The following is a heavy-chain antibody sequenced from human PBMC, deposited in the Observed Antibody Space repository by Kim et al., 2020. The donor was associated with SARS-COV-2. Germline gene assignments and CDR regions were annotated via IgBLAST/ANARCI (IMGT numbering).Heavy chain of an antibody. CDR3: ARDPVGDGYSCFDY. V-gene: IGHV3-53*01. CDR2: IFRGGTT. J-gene: IGHJ4*02. Sequence: GGSLRLSCAASGLTVSSNHMTWIRQTPGKGLEWVSVIFRGGTTYYAASVQGRFTISRDYSKNTLSLQMNSLRAEDTAIYYCARDPVGDGYSCFDYWGQGT. D-gene: IGHD4-4*01. CDR1: GLTVSSNH.